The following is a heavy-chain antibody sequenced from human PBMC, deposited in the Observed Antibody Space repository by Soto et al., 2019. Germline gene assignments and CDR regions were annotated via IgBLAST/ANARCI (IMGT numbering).Heavy chain of an antibody. CDR1: GYTFTGYY. CDR3: ARSRDGNYYDSSGYGFDY. Sequence: AASVKVSCKASGYTFTGYYMHWVRQAPGQGLEWMGWINPNSGGTNYAQKFQGWVTMTRDTSISTAYMELSRLRSDDTAVYYCARSRDGNYYDSSGYGFDYWGQGTLVTVSS. J-gene: IGHJ4*02. D-gene: IGHD3-22*01. CDR2: INPNSGGT. V-gene: IGHV1-2*04.